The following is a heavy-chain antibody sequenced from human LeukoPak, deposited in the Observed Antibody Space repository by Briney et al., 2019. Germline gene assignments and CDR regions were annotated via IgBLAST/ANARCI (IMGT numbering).Heavy chain of an antibody. D-gene: IGHD7-27*01. CDR3: ARAELGIIDY. CDR1: GGSISSSSYY. V-gene: IGHV4-39*07. Sequence: SQTLSLTCTVSGGSISSSSYYWAWIRQPPGKGLEWIGRIYTSGSTNYNPSLKSRVTMSVDTSKNQFSLKLSSVTAADTAVYYCARAELGIIDYWGQGTLVTVSS. J-gene: IGHJ4*02. CDR2: IYTSGST.